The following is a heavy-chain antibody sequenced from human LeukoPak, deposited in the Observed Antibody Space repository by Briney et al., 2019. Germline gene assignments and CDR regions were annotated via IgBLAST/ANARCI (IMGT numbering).Heavy chain of an antibody. D-gene: IGHD2-8*01. V-gene: IGHV4-31*03. CDR3: ARDGVGYDY. CDR2: IYYSGST. Sequence: SETLSLTCTVSGDSISGGAFYWGWVRQSPGKGLEWIGYIYYSGSTYYNPSLKSRVTISVDTSKNQFSLKLSSVTAADTAVYYCARDGVGYDYWGQGTLVTASS. J-gene: IGHJ4*02. CDR1: GDSISGGAFY.